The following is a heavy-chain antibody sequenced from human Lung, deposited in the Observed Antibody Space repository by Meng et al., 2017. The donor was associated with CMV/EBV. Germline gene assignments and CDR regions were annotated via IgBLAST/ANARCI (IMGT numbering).Heavy chain of an antibody. J-gene: IGHJ6*02. Sequence: SETLSLXXTVSGGSISSYYWSWIRQPPGKGLEWIGYIYYSGSTNYNPSLKSRVTISVDTSKNQFSLKLSSVTAADTAVYYCARNSPAAPHYYYYGMDVWGQGXTVTVSS. CDR1: GGSISSYY. D-gene: IGHD2-2*01. CDR2: IYYSGST. V-gene: IGHV4-59*01. CDR3: ARNSPAAPHYYYYGMDV.